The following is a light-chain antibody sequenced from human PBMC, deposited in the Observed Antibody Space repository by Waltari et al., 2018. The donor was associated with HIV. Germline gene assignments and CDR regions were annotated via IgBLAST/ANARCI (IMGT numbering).Light chain of an antibody. CDR3: AAWDDSLDGFYV. V-gene: IGLV1-47*01. CDR1: SSNIGTNY. J-gene: IGLJ1*01. CDR2: RGN. Sequence: QSVLTQPPSASATPGQRVTISCSGSSSNIGTNYVFWYQQLPGTAPQLLIFRGNERPSGVPDRFSGSRSGTSASLVISGLRSEDEAEYYCAAWDDSLDGFYVFGSGTRVTVL.